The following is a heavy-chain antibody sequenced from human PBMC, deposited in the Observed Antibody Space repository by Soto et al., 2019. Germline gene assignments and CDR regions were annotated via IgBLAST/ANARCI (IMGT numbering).Heavy chain of an antibody. J-gene: IGHJ6*03. CDR2: ISAYNGNT. CDR1: GYTFTSYG. V-gene: IGHV1-18*01. Sequence: QVQLVQSGAEVKKPGASVKVSCKASGYTFTSYGISWVRQAPGQGLEWMGWISAYNGNTNYAQKLQGRVTMTTDTAPSTADMELRSLRSDDTAVYYCARVRTPDGGGLGYDYYYYYYMVVWGKGTTVTVSS. D-gene: IGHD3-16*01. CDR3: ARVRTPDGGGLGYDYYYYYYMVV.